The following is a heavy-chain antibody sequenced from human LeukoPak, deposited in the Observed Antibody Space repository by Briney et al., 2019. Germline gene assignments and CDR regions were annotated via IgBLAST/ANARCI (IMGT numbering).Heavy chain of an antibody. CDR1: GASISHYY. V-gene: IGHV4-59*01. Sequence: SETLSLTCSVSGASISHYYWNWIRQTPGKGLEWIGYIFHTGSTNYNPSLKSRVTISVDTSKNQFSLKLISVTAADTDVYYCARGEYYYDSSGYYTLRRNWFDPWGQGTLVTVSS. CDR3: ARGEYYYDSSGYYTLRRNWFDP. CDR2: IFHTGST. J-gene: IGHJ5*02. D-gene: IGHD3-22*01.